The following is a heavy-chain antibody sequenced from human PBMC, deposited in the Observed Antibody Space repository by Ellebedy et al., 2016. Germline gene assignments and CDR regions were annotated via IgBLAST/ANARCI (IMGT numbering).Heavy chain of an antibody. CDR3: ARHSPTMTIDY. CDR1: GGSISSYY. V-gene: IGHV4-39*07. D-gene: IGHD4-11*01. J-gene: IGHJ4*02. CDR2: IYHSGST. Sequence: SETLSLTXTVSGGSISSYYWGWIRQPPGKGLEWIGSIYHSGSTYYNPSLKSRVTMSVDTSKNQFSLKLSSVTAADTAVYYCARHSPTMTIDYWGQGTLVTVSS.